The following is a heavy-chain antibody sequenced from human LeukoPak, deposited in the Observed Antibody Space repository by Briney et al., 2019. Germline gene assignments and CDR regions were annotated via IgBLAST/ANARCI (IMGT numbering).Heavy chain of an antibody. D-gene: IGHD2-21*02. J-gene: IGHJ5*02. V-gene: IGHV1-69*01. Sequence: SVKVSCKASGGTFSSYAISWVRQAPGQGLEWIGGIIPIFGTANYAQKFQGRVTITADESTSTAYMELSSLRSEDTAVYYCARGPCGGDCYKNWFDPWGQGTLVTVSS. CDR3: ARGPCGGDCYKNWFDP. CDR2: IIPIFGTA. CDR1: GGTFSSYA.